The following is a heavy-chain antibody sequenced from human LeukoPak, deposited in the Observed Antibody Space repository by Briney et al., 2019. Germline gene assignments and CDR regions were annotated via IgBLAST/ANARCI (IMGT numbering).Heavy chain of an antibody. V-gene: IGHV4-39*01. Sequence: PSETLSLTCTVSGGSISSSSYYWGWIRQPPGKGLEWIGSIYYSGSTYYNPSLKSRVTISVDTSKNQFSLKLSSVTAADTAVYYCARSAAQGSSLYFGYWGQGTLVTVSS. CDR2: IYYSGST. CDR3: ARSAAQGSSLYFGY. J-gene: IGHJ4*02. CDR1: GGSISSSSYY. D-gene: IGHD6-6*01.